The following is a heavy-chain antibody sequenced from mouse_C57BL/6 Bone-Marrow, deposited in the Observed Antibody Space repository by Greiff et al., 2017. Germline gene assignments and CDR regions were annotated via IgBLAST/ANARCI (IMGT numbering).Heavy chain of an antibody. CDR3: ASAGGGISNYYAMDY. V-gene: IGHV1-31*01. J-gene: IGHJ4*01. CDR1: GYSFTGYY. D-gene: IGHD2-5*01. CDR2: IYPYNGVS. Sequence: VQLKQSGPELVKPGASVKISCEASGYSFTGYYMHWVKQSHGNILDWIGYIYPYNGVSSYNQKFKGKATLTVDKSSSTAYMELRSLTSEDSAVYYCASAGGGISNYYAMDYWGQGTSVTVSS.